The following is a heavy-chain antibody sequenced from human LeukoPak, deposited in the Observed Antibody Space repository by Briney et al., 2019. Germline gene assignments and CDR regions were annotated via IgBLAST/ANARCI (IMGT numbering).Heavy chain of an antibody. V-gene: IGHV4-4*07. CDR2: FYASGTT. J-gene: IGHJ5*02. Sequence: SSETLSLTCTVSGDSISSHFWSWIRQPAGKGLEWIGRFYASGTTYYNPSLRSRVTLSMDTSKNHFSLKLTSVTAADTAVYYCARTHCGGGSCDTFDPWGQGTLVTVSS. CDR1: GDSISSHF. D-gene: IGHD2-21*01. CDR3: ARTHCGGGSCDTFDP.